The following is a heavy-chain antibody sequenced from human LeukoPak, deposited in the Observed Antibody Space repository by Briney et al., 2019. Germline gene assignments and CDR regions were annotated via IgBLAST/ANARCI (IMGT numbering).Heavy chain of an antibody. CDR2: ISGSGGST. CDR1: GFTFSSYG. V-gene: IGHV3-23*01. CDR3: AKRSSTYSGYDPYYYFDY. Sequence: GGSLRLSCAASGFTFSSYGMSWVRQAPGKGLEWVSAISGSGGSTYYADSVKGRFTISRDNSKNTLYLQMNSLRAENTAVYYCAKRSSTYSGYDPYYYFDYWGQGTLVTVSS. D-gene: IGHD5-12*01. J-gene: IGHJ4*02.